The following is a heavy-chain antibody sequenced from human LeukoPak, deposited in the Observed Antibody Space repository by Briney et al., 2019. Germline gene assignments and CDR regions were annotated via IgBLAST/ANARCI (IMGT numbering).Heavy chain of an antibody. CDR2: INHSGST. Sequence: KTSETLSLTCAVYGGSFSGYYWSWIRQPPGKGLEWIGEINHSGSTNYNPSLKSRVTISVDTSKNQFSLKLSSVTAADTAVYYCARGHTTSHYWFDPWGQGTLVTVSS. CDR3: ARGHTTSHYWFDP. J-gene: IGHJ5*02. D-gene: IGHD4-11*01. V-gene: IGHV4-34*01. CDR1: GGSFSGYY.